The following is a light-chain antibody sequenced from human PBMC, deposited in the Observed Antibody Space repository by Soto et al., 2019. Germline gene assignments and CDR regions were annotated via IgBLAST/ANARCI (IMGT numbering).Light chain of an antibody. V-gene: IGKV1-9*01. CDR2: DAS. Sequence: DIQLTQSPSLLSASVGDRVTITCRASQGISTYLAWYQQKPGKAPKLLIYDASTLERGVPSRFSGSGSGTEFTLTISSLQPEDCANYYCQQLNGYLALTFGGGTTVEIK. CDR3: QQLNGYLALT. J-gene: IGKJ4*01. CDR1: QGISTY.